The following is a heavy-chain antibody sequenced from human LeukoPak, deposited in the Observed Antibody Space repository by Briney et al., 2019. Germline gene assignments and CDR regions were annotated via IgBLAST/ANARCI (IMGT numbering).Heavy chain of an antibody. D-gene: IGHD5-24*01. V-gene: IGHV3-7*01. CDR2: INQDGSGK. J-gene: IGHJ4*02. CDR1: GFTFSSYW. CDR3: VRHVLRDGY. Sequence: GGSLRLSCAASGFTFSSYWMNWVRQAPGKGLEWVANINQDGSGKYYLDSVKGRFTISRDNAKNLVYLQMNSLRAEDTAVYYCVRHVLRDGYWGQGTLVTVSS.